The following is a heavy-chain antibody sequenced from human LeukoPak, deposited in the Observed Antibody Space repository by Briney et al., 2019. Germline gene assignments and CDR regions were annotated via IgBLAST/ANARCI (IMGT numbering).Heavy chain of an antibody. CDR2: IYYSGST. Sequence: SETLSLTCTVSGGSISSYYWSWIRQPPGKGLEWIGHIYYSGSTNYNPSLKSRVTISIDTSKNQFSLRLSSVTAADTAVYYCARANSGYDVEFDYWGQGTLVTVSS. CDR3: ARANSGYDVEFDY. J-gene: IGHJ4*02. D-gene: IGHD5-12*01. V-gene: IGHV4-59*01. CDR1: GGSISSYY.